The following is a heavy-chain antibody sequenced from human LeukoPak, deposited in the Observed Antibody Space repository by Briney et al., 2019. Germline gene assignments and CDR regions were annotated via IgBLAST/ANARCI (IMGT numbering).Heavy chain of an antibody. D-gene: IGHD2-21*02. CDR2: IGSSSDYI. V-gene: IGHV3-21*01. J-gene: IGHJ6*02. Sequence: GGSLRLSCAASGFTLSSYSMNWVRQAPGKGLEWVSSIGSSSDYIYYADSVKGRFTISRDNAKNSLYLQMNSLRAEDTAVYYCARRAYCGGDCYSGAYYYYGMDVWGQGTPVTASS. CDR1: GFTLSSYS. CDR3: ARRAYCGGDCYSGAYYYYGMDV.